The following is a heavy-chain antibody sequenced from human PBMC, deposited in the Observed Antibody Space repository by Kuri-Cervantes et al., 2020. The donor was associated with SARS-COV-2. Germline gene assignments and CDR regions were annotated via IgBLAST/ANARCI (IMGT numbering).Heavy chain of an antibody. CDR3: ASGSRGAFDI. CDR2: IYHSGST. D-gene: IGHD3-10*01. J-gene: IGHJ3*02. Sequence: SETLSLTCTVSGYSTSSGYYWGWIRQPPGKGLEWIGSIYHSGSTYYNPSLKSRVTISVDTSKNQFSLKLSSVTAADTAVYYCASGSRGAFDIWGQGTMVTVSS. CDR1: GYSTSSGYY. V-gene: IGHV4-38-2*02.